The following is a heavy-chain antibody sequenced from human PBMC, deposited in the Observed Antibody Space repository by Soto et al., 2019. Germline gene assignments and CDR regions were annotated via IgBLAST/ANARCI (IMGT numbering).Heavy chain of an antibody. CDR3: ARSVVGIVGATFDY. Sequence: PSETLSLTCTVSGGSISSGGYYWSWIRQHPGKGLEWIGYIYYSGSTYYNPSLKSRVTISVDTSKNQFSLKLSSVTAADTAVYYCARSVVGIVGATFDYWGQGTLVTVSS. CDR1: GGSISSGGYY. D-gene: IGHD1-26*01. J-gene: IGHJ4*02. V-gene: IGHV4-31*03. CDR2: IYYSGST.